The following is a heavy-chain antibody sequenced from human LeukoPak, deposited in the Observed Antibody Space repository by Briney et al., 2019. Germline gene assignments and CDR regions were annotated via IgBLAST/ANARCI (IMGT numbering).Heavy chain of an antibody. CDR1: GFTLSSNY. Sequence: PGGSLRLSCAASGFTLSSNYMSWVRQAPGKGLERVSVIYSGGSTYYTDSVKGRYALSRHNSKNTLYLQMNSLRAEDTAVYYCARVGPLYYHGGMDVWGQGTTVTVSS. CDR2: IYSGGST. V-gene: IGHV3-53*04. CDR3: ARVGPLYYHGGMDV. D-gene: IGHD3-10*01. J-gene: IGHJ6*02.